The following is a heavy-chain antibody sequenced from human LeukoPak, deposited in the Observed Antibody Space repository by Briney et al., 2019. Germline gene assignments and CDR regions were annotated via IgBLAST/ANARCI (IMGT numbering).Heavy chain of an antibody. CDR2: IYYSGST. CDR1: GGSISSGGYY. V-gene: IGHV4-31*03. CDR3: ARDQGYSGYYYYYGMDV. J-gene: IGHJ6*02. Sequence: PSETLSLTCTVSGGSISSGGYYWSWIRQHPGKGLEWIGYIYYSGSTYYNPSLKSRVTISVDTSKNQFSLKLSSVTAEDTAVYYCARDQGYSGYYYYYGMDVWGQGTTVTVSS. D-gene: IGHD5-12*01.